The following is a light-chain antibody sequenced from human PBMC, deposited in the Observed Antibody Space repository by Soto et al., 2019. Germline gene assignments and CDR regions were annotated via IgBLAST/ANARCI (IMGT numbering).Light chain of an antibody. Sequence: ELVMTQSPATLSVSPGERVTLSCRASQSVSSYLAWYQHKPGQPHRLLIYGTSTRATGIPAGFSGSRSGTDITVTISSLQSEDFAVYFCQQCSDWPLFTIVQGTRLEIK. V-gene: IGKV3-15*01. CDR2: GTS. J-gene: IGKJ5*01. CDR1: QSVSSY. CDR3: QQCSDWPLFT.